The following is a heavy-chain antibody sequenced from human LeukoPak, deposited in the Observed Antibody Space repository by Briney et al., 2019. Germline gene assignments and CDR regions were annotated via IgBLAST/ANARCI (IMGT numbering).Heavy chain of an antibody. D-gene: IGHD6-13*01. Sequence: SQTLSLTCTVSGYSISSGYFWGWIRQPPGKGLEWIGSIYHSGATYYNPSLKSRVTISVDTSKNQFSLKLTSVTAADTAVYYCARGYSSSWYFNWFDPWGQGTLVTVSS. CDR3: ARGYSSSWYFNWFDP. CDR2: IYHSGAT. J-gene: IGHJ5*02. V-gene: IGHV4-38-2*02. CDR1: GYSISSGYF.